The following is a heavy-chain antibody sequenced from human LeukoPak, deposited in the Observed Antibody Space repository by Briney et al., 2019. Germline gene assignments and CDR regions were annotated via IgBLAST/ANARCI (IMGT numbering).Heavy chain of an antibody. CDR3: ARHTDSSGRYRAWFDP. Sequence: SETLSLTCTVSGGSISSSRHYWGWIRQPPGKGLEWIGSMFYSGTAYYNASLKSRVTISVDTSKNQFSLKVTSVTAADTAVYYCARHTDSSGRYRAWFDPWGQGTLVTVSS. J-gene: IGHJ5*02. V-gene: IGHV4-39*01. D-gene: IGHD3-22*01. CDR1: GGSISSSRHY. CDR2: MFYSGTA.